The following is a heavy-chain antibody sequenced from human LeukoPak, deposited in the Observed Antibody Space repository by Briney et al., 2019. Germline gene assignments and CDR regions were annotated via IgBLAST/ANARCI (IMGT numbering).Heavy chain of an antibody. CDR3: ARPDPYTYGCNLEC. Sequence: HPGGSLRLSCAASGFTFSSYWMSWVRQAPGKGLEWVANIKQDGSEEYYVDSVKGRFTISRDNAKNSVYMQMNSLRVEDTAVYYCARPDPYTYGCNLECWGQGTLVTVSS. CDR2: IKQDGSEE. D-gene: IGHD5-18*01. CDR1: GFTFSSYW. J-gene: IGHJ4*02. V-gene: IGHV3-7*03.